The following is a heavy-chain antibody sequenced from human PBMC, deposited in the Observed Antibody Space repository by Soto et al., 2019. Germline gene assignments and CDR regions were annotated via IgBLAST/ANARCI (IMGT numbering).Heavy chain of an antibody. Sequence: EVQLVESGGGLVQPGGSLRLSCAASGFTFSSYWMHWVRQAPGKGLVWVSRINSDGSSTSYADSVKGRFTISRDNAKNTLYLQMNSLGAEDTAVYYCARGGDVLRYFDWLTTGDAFDIWGQGTMVTVSS. CDR3: ARGGDVLRYFDWLTTGDAFDI. D-gene: IGHD3-9*01. V-gene: IGHV3-74*01. J-gene: IGHJ3*02. CDR1: GFTFSSYW. CDR2: INSDGSST.